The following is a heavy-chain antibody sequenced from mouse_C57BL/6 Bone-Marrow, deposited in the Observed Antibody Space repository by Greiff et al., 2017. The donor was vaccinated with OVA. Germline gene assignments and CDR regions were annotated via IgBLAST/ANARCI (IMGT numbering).Heavy chain of an antibody. D-gene: IGHD2-1*01. Sequence: EVMLVESGGGLVQPGGSLKLSCAASGFTFSDYYMYWVRQTPEKRLEWVAYISNGGGSTYYPDTVKGRFTISRDNAKNTLYLQMSRLKSEDTAMYYCARPGIYYGNYWGYYYAMDYWGQGTSGTVSS. V-gene: IGHV5-12*01. CDR3: ARPGIYYGNYWGYYYAMDY. J-gene: IGHJ4*01. CDR2: ISNGGGST. CDR1: GFTFSDYY.